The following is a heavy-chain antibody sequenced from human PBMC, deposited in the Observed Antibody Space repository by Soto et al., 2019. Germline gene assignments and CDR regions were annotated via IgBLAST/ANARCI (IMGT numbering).Heavy chain of an antibody. D-gene: IGHD3-22*01. CDR1: GFTFSDYY. J-gene: IGHJ3*02. Sequence: GGSLRLSCAASGFTFSDYYMSWIRQAPGKGLEWVSYISPRDNTIYYADSVKGRFTISRDNAKNSLSLQMNSLGAEDTALYYCVRDQLYYYDIFGRPLNGFDIWGQGTMVTV. CDR2: ISPRDNTI. CDR3: VRDQLYYYDIFGRPLNGFDI. V-gene: IGHV3-11*04.